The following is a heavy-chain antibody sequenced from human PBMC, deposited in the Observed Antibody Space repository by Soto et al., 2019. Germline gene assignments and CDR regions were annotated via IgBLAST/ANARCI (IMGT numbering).Heavy chain of an antibody. D-gene: IGHD3-10*01. CDR2: INHSGST. J-gene: IGHJ3*01. CDR1: GGSFSGYY. CDR3: ARGGRRRSITMVRGVVSA. V-gene: IGHV4-34*01. Sequence: PSETLSLTCAVYGGSFSGYYWSWIRQPPGKGLEWIGEINHSGSTNYNPSLKSRVTISVDTSKNQFSLKLSSVTAADTAVYYCARGGRRRSITMVRGVVSAWGQGTMVTVSS.